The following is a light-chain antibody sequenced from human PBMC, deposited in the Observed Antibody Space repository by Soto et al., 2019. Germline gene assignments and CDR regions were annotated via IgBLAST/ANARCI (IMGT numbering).Light chain of an antibody. CDR3: QQYETSLKT. Sequence: IVLTQSPGTLSLSPGERATLSCRASQSISSSYLAWYQQKPGQAPRLLIYGASNRATGIPDRISGSGSGTDFTLTISSLEPEDFAVYYCQQYETSLKTFGQGTEVE. V-gene: IGKV3-20*01. CDR1: QSISSSY. CDR2: GAS. J-gene: IGKJ1*01.